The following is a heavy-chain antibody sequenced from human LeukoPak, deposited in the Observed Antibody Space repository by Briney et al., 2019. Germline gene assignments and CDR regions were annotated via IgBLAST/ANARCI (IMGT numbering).Heavy chain of an antibody. D-gene: IGHD3-22*01. CDR2: INLNSGGT. J-gene: IGHJ4*02. V-gene: IGHV1-2*02. Sequence: ASVKVSCKASGYTFTSYGISWVRQAPGQGLEWMGWINLNSGGTNYAQKFQGRVTMTRDTSISTAYVELSRLRSDDTAVYYCARSTHDSSGYYDDYWGQGTLVTVSS. CDR1: GYTFTSYG. CDR3: ARSTHDSSGYYDDY.